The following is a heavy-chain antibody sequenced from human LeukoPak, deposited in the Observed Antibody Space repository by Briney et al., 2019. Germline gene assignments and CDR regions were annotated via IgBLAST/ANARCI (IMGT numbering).Heavy chain of an antibody. J-gene: IGHJ4*02. CDR1: GGSFSGYY. D-gene: IGHD4-11*01. CDR3: ARQATGYSLGY. V-gene: IGHV4-34*01. CDR2: INHSGST. Sequence: SETLSLTCAVYGGSFSGYYWSWIRQPPGKGLEWIGEINHSGSTNYNPSLKSRVTISVDTSKNQFSLKLSSVTAADTAVYYCARQATGYSLGYWGQGTLVTVSS.